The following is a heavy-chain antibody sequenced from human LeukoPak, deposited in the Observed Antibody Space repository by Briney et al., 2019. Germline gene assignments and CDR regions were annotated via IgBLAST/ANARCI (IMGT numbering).Heavy chain of an antibody. Sequence: GGSLRLSCAASGFTVSSNYMSWVRQAPGKGLEWVSVIYSGGSTYYADSVKGRFTISRDNSKNTLYLQMNSLRAEDTAVYYCARDLNGSYYGRGLYYYYYGMDVWGQGTTVTVSS. CDR1: GFTVSSNY. CDR3: ARDLNGSYYGRGLYYYYYGMDV. D-gene: IGHD1-26*01. J-gene: IGHJ6*02. V-gene: IGHV3-66*01. CDR2: IYSGGST.